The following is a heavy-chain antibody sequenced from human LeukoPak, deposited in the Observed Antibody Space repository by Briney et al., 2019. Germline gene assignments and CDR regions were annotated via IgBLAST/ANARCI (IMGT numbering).Heavy chain of an antibody. CDR3: ARSPSEWRYQLLYYFDY. V-gene: IGHV1-24*01. CDR2: FDPEEGKT. J-gene: IGHJ4*02. CDR1: GYRLNELS. D-gene: IGHD2-2*01. Sequence: ASVKVSCKVSGYRLNELSIHWVRQGPGKGLEWMGGFDPEEGKTIYAQKFQGRVTITRNTSISTAYMELSSLRSEDTAVYYCARSPSEWRYQLLYYFDYWGQGTLVTVSS.